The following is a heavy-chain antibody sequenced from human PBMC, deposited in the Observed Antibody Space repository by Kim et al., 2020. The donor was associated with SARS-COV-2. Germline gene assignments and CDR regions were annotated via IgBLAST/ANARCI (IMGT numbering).Heavy chain of an antibody. V-gene: IGHV1-24*01. CDR2: ET. CDR3: ATANSGSCSY. Sequence: ETLYAQKFQGRVTMTGDTSTDTAYMEMRILRSEDTAVYYCATANSGSCSYWGQGTLVTVSS. J-gene: IGHJ4*02. D-gene: IGHD1-26*01.